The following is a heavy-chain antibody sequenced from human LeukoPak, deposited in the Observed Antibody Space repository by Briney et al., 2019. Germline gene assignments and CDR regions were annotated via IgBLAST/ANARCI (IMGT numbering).Heavy chain of an antibody. CDR1: GYHFTSYW. Sequence: GESLKISCKGSGYHFTSYWIGWVRQVPGKGLEWMGIIYPGDSDTRYSPSFQGQVTISADKSISTAYLQWSSLKASDTAMYYCASLGIAVAGTFDYWGQGTLVTVSS. V-gene: IGHV5-51*01. CDR3: ASLGIAVAGTFDY. J-gene: IGHJ4*02. D-gene: IGHD6-19*01. CDR2: IYPGDSDT.